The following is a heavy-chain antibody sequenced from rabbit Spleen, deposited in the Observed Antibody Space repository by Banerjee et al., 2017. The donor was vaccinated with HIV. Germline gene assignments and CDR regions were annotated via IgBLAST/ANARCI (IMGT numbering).Heavy chain of an antibody. J-gene: IGHJ4*01. V-gene: IGHV1S40*01. CDR2: IEGGSSAFS. Sequence: QSLEESGGDLVKPGASLTLTCTASGVSFSSNHYMCWVRQAPGKGLEWIACIEGGSSAFSYFASWAKGRFTISKTSSTTVTLQMTSLTAADTATYFCAREIAGAAESFNLWGQGTLVTVS. CDR3: AREIAGAAESFNL. CDR1: GVSFSSNHY. D-gene: IGHD4-2*01.